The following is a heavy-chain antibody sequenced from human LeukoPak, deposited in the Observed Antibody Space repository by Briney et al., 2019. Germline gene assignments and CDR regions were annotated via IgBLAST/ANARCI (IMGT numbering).Heavy chain of an antibody. V-gene: IGHV4-4*07. J-gene: IGHJ3*02. D-gene: IGHD1-26*01. CDR3: ARERGNLRGDAFDI. CDR1: GVSFSSYY. Sequence: PSETLSLTCTVSGVSFSSYYWTWIRQPAGKGLEWIGRIYSSGNTNYNPSLESRVTMSIDTSKKQISLKLTSVTAADTAVYYCARERGNLRGDAFDIWGQGTMVTVSS. CDR2: IYSSGNT.